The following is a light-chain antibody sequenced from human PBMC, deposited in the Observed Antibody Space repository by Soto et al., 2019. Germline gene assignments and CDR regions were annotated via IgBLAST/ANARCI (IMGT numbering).Light chain of an antibody. V-gene: IGKV1-5*03. Sequence: DIQMTESPSTVAASVLDRFTITFRASQTIISWLAWYQQKPGKAPKLLIYKASTLKSGVPSRFSGSGSGTEFTLTISSLQPDDFATYYCQQYNSYWTFGQGTKVDIK. CDR1: QTIISW. CDR3: QQYNSYWT. CDR2: KAS. J-gene: IGKJ1*01.